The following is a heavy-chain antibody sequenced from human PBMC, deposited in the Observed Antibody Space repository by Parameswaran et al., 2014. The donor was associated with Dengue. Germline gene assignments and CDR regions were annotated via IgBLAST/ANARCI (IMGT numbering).Heavy chain of an antibody. CDR3: ARGLGYCSSTSCYPPDY. D-gene: IGHD2-2*01. V-gene: IGHV1-8*01. CDR2: MNPNSGNT. J-gene: IGHJ4*02. Sequence: WVRQAPGQGLEWMGWMNPNSGNTGYAQKFQGRVTMTRNTSISTAYMELSSLRSEDTAVYYCARGLGYCSSTSCYPPDYWGQGTLVTVSS.